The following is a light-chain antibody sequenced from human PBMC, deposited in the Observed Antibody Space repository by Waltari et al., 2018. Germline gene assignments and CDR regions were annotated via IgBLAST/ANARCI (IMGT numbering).Light chain of an antibody. CDR3: QQANSFPLT. CDR2: AAS. V-gene: IGKV1-12*01. Sequence: DIQMTQSPSSVSASVGDSVTITCQASQGISSWIAWYQQKPEKAPKLLIYAASSLQSGAPSRFSGSRSGTDFTLTISSLQPEDFATYYCQQANSFPLTFGGGIKVEIK. CDR1: QGISSW. J-gene: IGKJ4*01.